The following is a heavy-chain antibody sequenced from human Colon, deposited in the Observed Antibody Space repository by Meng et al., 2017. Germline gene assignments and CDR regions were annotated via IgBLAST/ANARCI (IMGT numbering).Heavy chain of an antibody. V-gene: IGHV4-4*02. J-gene: IGHJ4*02. D-gene: IGHD6-19*01. CDR3: ARHGGWHFDY. Sequence: LQESGPGLVEPSGALSLPCAVSGGSISSSNYWSWVRQPPGKGLEWIGQIYPSGSPSYNPSLESRVTISVDKSKNQLSLRLTSVTAADTAIYYCARHGGWHFDYWGQGTLVTVSS. CDR2: IYPSGSP. CDR1: GGSISSSNY.